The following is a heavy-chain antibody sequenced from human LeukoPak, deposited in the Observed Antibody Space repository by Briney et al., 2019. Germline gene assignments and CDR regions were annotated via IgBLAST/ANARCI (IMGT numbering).Heavy chain of an antibody. D-gene: IGHD3-3*01. CDR1: GFTFSSYS. J-gene: IGHJ3*02. V-gene: IGHV3-21*01. CDR3: ARDDRITIFGVVPTDAFDI. Sequence: PGGSLRLSCAASGFTFSSYSFNWVRQAPGKGLKWVSSISGSSDYISYADSVKGRFTISRDNAKNSLYLQMNSLRAEDTAVYYCARDDRITIFGVVPTDAFDIWGQGTMVTVSS. CDR2: ISGSSDYI.